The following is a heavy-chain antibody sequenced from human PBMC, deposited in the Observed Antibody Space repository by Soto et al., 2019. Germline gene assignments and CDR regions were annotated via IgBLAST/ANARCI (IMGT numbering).Heavy chain of an antibody. CDR1: GFIFGAYG. J-gene: IGHJ4*02. D-gene: IGHD2-15*01. CDR3: AKDSDNFSGAYDY. V-gene: IGHV3-30*18. CDR2: MSYDGSRK. Sequence: LRLSCAASGFIFGAYGMHWVRQAPGKGLEWVAVMSYDGSRKYYADSVKGRFTISRDNSNNTLSLEMNSLRTEDTAVYYCAKDSDNFSGAYDYWGQGTLVTVSS.